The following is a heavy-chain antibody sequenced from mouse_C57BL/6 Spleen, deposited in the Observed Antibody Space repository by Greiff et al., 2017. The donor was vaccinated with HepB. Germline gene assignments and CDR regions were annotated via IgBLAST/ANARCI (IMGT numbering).Heavy chain of an antibody. Sequence: QVQLQQPGAELVKPGASVKMSCKASGYTFTSYWITWVKQRPGQGLECIGDIYPGSGSTNYNEKFKSKATLTVDTSSSTAYMQLSSLTSEDSAVYYCARGGLYSNLDYWGQGTTLTVSS. CDR3: ARGGLYSNLDY. CDR1: GYTFTSYW. J-gene: IGHJ2*01. CDR2: IYPGSGST. D-gene: IGHD2-5*01. V-gene: IGHV1-55*01.